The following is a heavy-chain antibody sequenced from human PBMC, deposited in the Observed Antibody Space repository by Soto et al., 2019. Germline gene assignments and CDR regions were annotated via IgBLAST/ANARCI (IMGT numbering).Heavy chain of an antibody. J-gene: IGHJ5*02. CDR3: ARGRPPRYYYGSGSPSLNWFDP. V-gene: IGHV4-34*01. CDR2: INHSGST. Sequence: QVQLQQWGAGLLKPSETLSLTCAVYGGSFSGYYWSWIRQPPGKGLEWIGEINHSGSTNYNPSLKSRVTISVDTSKNQFSLKLSSVTAADTAVYYCARGRPPRYYYGSGSPSLNWFDPWGQGTLVTVSS. D-gene: IGHD3-10*01. CDR1: GGSFSGYY.